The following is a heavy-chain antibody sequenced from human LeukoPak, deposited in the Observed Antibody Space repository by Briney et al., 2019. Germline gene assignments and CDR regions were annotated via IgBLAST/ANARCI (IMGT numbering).Heavy chain of an antibody. CDR2: INHSGST. CDR3: ASNPRGEHKWELHPCDY. D-gene: IGHD1-26*01. V-gene: IGHV4-34*01. CDR1: GGSFSGYY. J-gene: IGHJ4*02. Sequence: KPSETLSLTCAVYGGSFSGYYWSWIRQPPGKGLEWIGEINHSGSTNYNPSLKSRVTISVDTSKNQFSLKLSSVTAADTAVYYCASNPRGEHKWELHPCDYWGQGTLVTVSS.